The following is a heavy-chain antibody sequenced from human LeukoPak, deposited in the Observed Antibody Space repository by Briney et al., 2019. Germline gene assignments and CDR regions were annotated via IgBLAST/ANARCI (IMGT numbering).Heavy chain of an antibody. V-gene: IGHV4-4*07. CDR3: AREGIYDTSGYTSFDY. CDR2: IYTSGST. CDR1: GDSITGYY. Sequence: SGTLSLTCTVSGDSITGYYWSWIRQPAGKGLEWIGRIYTSGSTNYNPSLKSRVTMSVDTSKNQFSLRLSSVTAADTAVYYCAREGIYDTSGYTSFDYWGQGTLVTVSS. J-gene: IGHJ4*02. D-gene: IGHD3-22*01.